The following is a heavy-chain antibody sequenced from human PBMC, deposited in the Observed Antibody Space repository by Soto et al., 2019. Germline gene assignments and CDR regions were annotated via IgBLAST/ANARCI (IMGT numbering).Heavy chain of an antibody. V-gene: IGHV4-34*01. D-gene: IGHD6-19*01. CDR2: ISHTGST. CDR3: ARGRQWLDN. CDR1: GGSFRGYY. Sequence: QVQLQQWGAGLLKPSDTLSLPCAVYGGSFRGYYWSWIRQPPGKGLEWIGEISHTGSTTYSPSLTSRVTISLDTSKNQFSLNLTSVTAADTAVYYCARGRQWLDNWGQGTLVTFS. J-gene: IGHJ4*02.